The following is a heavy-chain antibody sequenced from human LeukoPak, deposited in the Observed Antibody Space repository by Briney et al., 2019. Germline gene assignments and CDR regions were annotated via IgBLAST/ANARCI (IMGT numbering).Heavy chain of an antibody. CDR2: ISSSSSCI. CDR3: ARGTDSSSWSRDLDY. Sequence: GGSLRLSCAASGFTFSNYSKNWVRQAPGKGLEWVSSISSSSSCIYYADSLKGRFTISRDNARNSLYLQMNSLRAEDTAVYFCARGTDSSSWSRDLDYWGQGTLVTVSS. J-gene: IGHJ4*02. D-gene: IGHD6-13*01. CDR1: GFTFSNYS. V-gene: IGHV3-21*01.